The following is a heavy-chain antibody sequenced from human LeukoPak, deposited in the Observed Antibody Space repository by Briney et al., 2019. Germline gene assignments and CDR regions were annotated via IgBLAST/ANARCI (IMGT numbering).Heavy chain of an antibody. Sequence: PSETLSLTCAVYGGSFSGYYWSWIRQPPGKGLEWIGEINHSGSTNYNPSLKSRVTMSVDTSKNQFSLKLSSVTAADTAVYYCARVYYGYYYMDVWGKGTTVTVSS. J-gene: IGHJ6*03. V-gene: IGHV4-34*01. D-gene: IGHD3-3*01. CDR2: INHSGST. CDR3: ARVYYGYYYMDV. CDR1: GGSFSGYY.